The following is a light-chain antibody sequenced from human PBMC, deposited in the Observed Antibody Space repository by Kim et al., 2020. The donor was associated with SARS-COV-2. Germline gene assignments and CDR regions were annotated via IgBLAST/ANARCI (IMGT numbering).Light chain of an antibody. CDR2: DVS. Sequence: GQSITISCTRTIRGVGGYDYVSWYQHHPGKAPKHMIYDVSMRPSEVSTRFSGSKSGNTASLTISGLQAEDEADYFCSSCTTSSPYVFGTRTKVTVL. CDR3: SSCTTSSPYV. J-gene: IGLJ1*01. V-gene: IGLV2-14*03. CDR1: IRGVGGYDY.